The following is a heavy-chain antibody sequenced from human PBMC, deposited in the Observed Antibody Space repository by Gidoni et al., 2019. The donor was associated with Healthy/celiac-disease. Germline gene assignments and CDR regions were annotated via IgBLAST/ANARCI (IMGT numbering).Heavy chain of an antibody. Sequence: QVQLQESGPGLVKPSQTLSLTCTVSGGSISRGGYYWSWIRQHPGKGLEWIGYIYYSGSTYYNPSLKSRVTISVDTSKNQFSLKLSSVTTADTAVYYCAREGLPVRYFDYWGQGTLVTVSS. CDR1: GGSISRGGYY. CDR3: AREGLPVRYFDY. D-gene: IGHD5-12*01. J-gene: IGHJ4*02. V-gene: IGHV4-31*03. CDR2: IYYSGST.